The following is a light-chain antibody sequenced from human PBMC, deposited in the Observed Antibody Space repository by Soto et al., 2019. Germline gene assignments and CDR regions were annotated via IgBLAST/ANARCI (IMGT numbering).Light chain of an antibody. Sequence: DIQMTQSPSSLPASAGVRVTITCRASQKISSWLAWHQQNPGKAPDLLIYDASRLAGGVPSRFSGSESGTEFTLTIGSLPPDDFATSFRQQYDRFSVTVGQGTKVDI. CDR3: QQYDRFSVT. V-gene: IGKV1-5*01. CDR1: QKISSW. CDR2: DAS. J-gene: IGKJ1*01.